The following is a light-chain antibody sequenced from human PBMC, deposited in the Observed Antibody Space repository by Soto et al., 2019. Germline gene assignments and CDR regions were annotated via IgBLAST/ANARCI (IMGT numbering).Light chain of an antibody. CDR3: GTWDSSLSAGQV. V-gene: IGLV1-51*01. CDR1: SSNIGNNY. Sequence: PGQKVTISCSGSSSNIGNNYVSWYQQLPGTAPKLLIYDNNKRPSGIPDRFSGSKSGTSATLGITGLQTGDEADYYCGTWDSSLSAGQVFGGGTKVTVL. CDR2: DNN. J-gene: IGLJ3*02.